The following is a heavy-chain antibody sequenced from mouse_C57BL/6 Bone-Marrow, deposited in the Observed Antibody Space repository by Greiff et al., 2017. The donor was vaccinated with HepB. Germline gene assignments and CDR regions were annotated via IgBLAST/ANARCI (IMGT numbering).Heavy chain of an antibody. V-gene: IGHV1-81*01. J-gene: IGHJ2*01. CDR2: IYPRSGNT. CDR1: GYTFTSYG. CDR3: ARCNGNFFDY. Sequence: QVQLQQSGAELARPGASVKLSCKASGYTFTSYGISWVKQRTGQGLEWIGEIYPRSGNTYYNEKFKGKATLTVDKSSSTAYMELRSLTSEDTAVYYCARCNGNFFDYWGQGTTLTVSS. D-gene: IGHD2-1*01.